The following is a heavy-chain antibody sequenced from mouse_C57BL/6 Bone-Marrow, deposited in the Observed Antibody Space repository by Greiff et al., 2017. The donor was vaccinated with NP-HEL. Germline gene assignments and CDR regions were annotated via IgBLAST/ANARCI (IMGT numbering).Heavy chain of an antibody. CDR2: IYPGGGYT. CDR3: ARRDGYYEFAY. J-gene: IGHJ3*01. D-gene: IGHD2-3*01. CDR1: GYTFTNYW. Sequence: QVHVKQSGAELVRPGTSVKMSCKASGYTFTNYWIGWAKQRPGHGLEWIGDIYPGGGYTNYNEKFKGKATLTADKSSSTAYMQFSSLTSEDSAIYYCARRDGYYEFAYWGQGTLVTVSA. V-gene: IGHV1-63*01.